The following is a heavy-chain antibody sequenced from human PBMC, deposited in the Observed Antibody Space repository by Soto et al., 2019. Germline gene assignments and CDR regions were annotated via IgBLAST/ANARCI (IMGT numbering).Heavy chain of an antibody. D-gene: IGHD2-8*01. J-gene: IGHJ6*02. V-gene: IGHV1-2*04. CDR2: INPKSGGT. CDR1: GYSFTDYH. CDR3: ERGHSTDCSNGVCSFFYNHEMDV. Sequence: QVQLVQSGAEVKKPGASVRVSCTASGYSFTDYHIHWVRQAPGQGLEWLGRINPKSGGTSTAQKFQGWVTMTRDRSISTVYMELTRLRSDDTAVYFCERGHSTDCSNGVCSFFYNHEMDVWGQGTTVTVSS.